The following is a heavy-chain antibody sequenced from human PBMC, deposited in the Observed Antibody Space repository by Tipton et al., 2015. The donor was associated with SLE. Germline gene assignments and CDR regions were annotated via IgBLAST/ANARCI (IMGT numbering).Heavy chain of an antibody. D-gene: IGHD1-26*01. V-gene: IGHV1-18*01. Sequence: QVQLVQSGAEVKKPGASVKVSCKASGYTFTSYGISWVRQAPGQGLAWMGWINPDNGNTNFAQNLQGRVIMTADTSTSTAYMELRSLRSDDTAVYYCASSQRVGAPDYWGQGTLITVSS. CDR2: INPDNGNT. J-gene: IGHJ4*02. CDR1: GYTFTSYG. CDR3: ASSQRVGAPDY.